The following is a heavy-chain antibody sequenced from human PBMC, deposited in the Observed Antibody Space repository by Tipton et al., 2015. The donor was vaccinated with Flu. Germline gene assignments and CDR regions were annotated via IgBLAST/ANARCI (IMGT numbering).Heavy chain of an antibody. CDR3: ARRGLLWYFDL. Sequence: TLSLTCAVYGGSFSGYYWSWNRQPPGKGLEWIGEINHSGSTNYNPSLKSRVTISVDTSKNQFSLKLSSVTAADTAVYYCARRGLLWYFDLWGRGTLVTVSS. CDR2: INHSGST. CDR1: GGSFSGYY. V-gene: IGHV4-34*01. D-gene: IGHD2/OR15-2a*01. J-gene: IGHJ2*01.